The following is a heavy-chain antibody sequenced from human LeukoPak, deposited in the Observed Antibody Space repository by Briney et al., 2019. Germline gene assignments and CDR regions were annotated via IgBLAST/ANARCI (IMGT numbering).Heavy chain of an antibody. CDR2: IYSSGST. V-gene: IGHV4-59*01. Sequence: ETLSLTCTVSGGSISSYYWGWIRQPPGKGLEWIGYIYSSGSTNYNPSLKSRVTISVDTSKNQFSLKLSSVTAADTAVYYCARYYCSDGTCYHFDYWGQGTLVTVSS. CDR1: GGSISSYY. J-gene: IGHJ4*02. D-gene: IGHD2-15*01. CDR3: ARYYCSDGTCYHFDY.